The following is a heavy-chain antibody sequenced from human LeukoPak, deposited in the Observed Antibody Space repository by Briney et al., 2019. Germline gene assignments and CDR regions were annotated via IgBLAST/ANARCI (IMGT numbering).Heavy chain of an antibody. CDR3: ARDTIAAAGIFDY. D-gene: IGHD6-13*01. J-gene: IGHJ4*02. V-gene: IGHV1-69*04. CDR1: GGTFSSYA. Sequence: SVKVSCKASGGTFSSYAISWVRQAPGQGLEWMGRIIPILGIANYAQKFQGRVTITADKSTSTAYMELSSLRSEDTAVYYCARDTIAAAGIFDYWGQGTLVTASS. CDR2: IIPILGIA.